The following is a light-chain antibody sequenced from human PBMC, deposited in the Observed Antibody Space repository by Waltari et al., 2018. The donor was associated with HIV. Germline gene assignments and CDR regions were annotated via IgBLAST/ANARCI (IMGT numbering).Light chain of an antibody. CDR1: NIGNRH. CDR3: QVSDNSDEL. J-gene: IGLJ2*01. Sequence: SFVLTQPPSVSVAPGKTARITCDGNNIGNRHVHWFQQRPGQAPVLVIYYDTDRPSGGPERFSGSNSGNTATLTISRVEAGDEADYYCQVSDNSDELFGGGTKLTVL. V-gene: IGLV3-21*04. CDR2: YDT.